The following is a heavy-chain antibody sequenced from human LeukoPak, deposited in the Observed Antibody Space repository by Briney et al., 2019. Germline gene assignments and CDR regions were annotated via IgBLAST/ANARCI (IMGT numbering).Heavy chain of an antibody. J-gene: IGHJ4*02. V-gene: IGHV3-48*04. CDR1: GFTFSSYS. Sequence: GGSLRLSCAASGFTFSSYSMNWVRQAPGKGLEWVSYISSSSSTIYYADSVKGRFTISRDNAKNSLYLQMNSLRAEDTAVYYCARGQYDFWSGYHSYWGQGTLVTVSS. D-gene: IGHD3-3*01. CDR2: ISSSSSTI. CDR3: ARGQYDFWSGYHSY.